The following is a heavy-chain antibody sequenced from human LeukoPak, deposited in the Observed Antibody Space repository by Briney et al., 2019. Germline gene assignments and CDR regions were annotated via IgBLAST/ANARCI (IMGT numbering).Heavy chain of an antibody. D-gene: IGHD6-19*01. CDR2: ISYDGSNK. CDR1: GFIFSSYA. J-gene: IGHJ6*02. V-gene: IGHV3-30-3*01. CDR3: ASLPSGWYWGYYYYYGMDV. Sequence: PGGSLRLSCAASGFIFSSYAMSWVRQAPGKGLEWVAVISYDGSNKYYADSVKGRFTISRDNSKNTLYLQMNSLRAEDTAVYYCASLPSGWYWGYYYYYGMDVWGQGTTVTVSS.